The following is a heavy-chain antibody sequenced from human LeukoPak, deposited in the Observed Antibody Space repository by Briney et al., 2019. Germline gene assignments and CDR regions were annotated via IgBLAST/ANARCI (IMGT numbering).Heavy chain of an antibody. Sequence: GASVKVSCKASGYTFTSYYMHWVRQAPGQGLEWMGIINPSGGSTSYAQKFQGRVTMTRDTSTSTVYMELSSLRSEDTAVYYCARDRGPGPTVTTRFGPWGQGTLVTVSS. CDR3: ARDRGPGPTVTTRFGP. CDR1: GYTFTSYY. CDR2: INPSGGST. D-gene: IGHD4-11*01. J-gene: IGHJ5*02. V-gene: IGHV1-46*01.